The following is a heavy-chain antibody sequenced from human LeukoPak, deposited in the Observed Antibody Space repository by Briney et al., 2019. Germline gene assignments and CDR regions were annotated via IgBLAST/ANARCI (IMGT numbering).Heavy chain of an antibody. Sequence: GGSLRLCCEASGGTFSTYGINWVRQAPGRGLEWVSATSGSGGSTYYADSVKGRFTISRDNAKNSLYLQMNSLRAEDTALYYCGRAYDFSRHWGQGTLVTVSS. D-gene: IGHD3-3*01. CDR2: TSGSGGST. J-gene: IGHJ4*02. V-gene: IGHV3-23*01. CDR3: GRAYDFSRH. CDR1: GGTFSTYG.